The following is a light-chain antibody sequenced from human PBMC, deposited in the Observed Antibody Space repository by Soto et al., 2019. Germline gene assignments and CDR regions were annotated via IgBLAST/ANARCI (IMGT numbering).Light chain of an antibody. Sequence: EILMTQSPATLSVSTGDRATLSCRASQSVRNNLARYQQRPGQAPRLLIDGASTRATGIPARFSGSGSGTEFTLTISSLQSEDFATYYCQQYENLPTFGQVTRLEIK. CDR3: QQYENLPT. V-gene: IGKV3D-15*01. CDR2: GAS. J-gene: IGKJ5*01. CDR1: QSVRNN.